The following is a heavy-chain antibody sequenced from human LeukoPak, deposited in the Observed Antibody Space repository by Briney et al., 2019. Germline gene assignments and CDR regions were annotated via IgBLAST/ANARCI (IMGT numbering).Heavy chain of an antibody. CDR1: GYTFTGYY. J-gene: IGHJ4*02. CDR2: INPNSGGT. Sequence: ASVKVSCKASGYTFTGYYMHWVRQAPGQGLEWMGWINPNSGGTNYAQKFQGRVTMTRDTSISTAYMELSRLRSDDTAVYYCAKESGYSSSPPFDYWGQGTLVTVSS. V-gene: IGHV1-2*02. D-gene: IGHD6-6*01. CDR3: AKESGYSSSPPFDY.